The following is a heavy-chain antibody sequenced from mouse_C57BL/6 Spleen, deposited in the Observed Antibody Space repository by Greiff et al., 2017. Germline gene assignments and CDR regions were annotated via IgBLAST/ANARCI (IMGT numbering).Heavy chain of an antibody. CDR3: ARRYYGSSPYWYFEG. CDR1: GYTFTSYG. J-gene: IGHJ1*03. CDR2: IYPRSGNT. D-gene: IGHD1-1*01. Sequence: QVQLQQSGAELARPGASVKLSCKASGYTFTSYGISWVKQRTGQGLEWIGEIYPRSGNTYYNEKFKGKATLTADKSSSTAYMELRSLTSEDSAVYFCARRYYGSSPYWYFEGWGTGTTVTVSS. V-gene: IGHV1-81*01.